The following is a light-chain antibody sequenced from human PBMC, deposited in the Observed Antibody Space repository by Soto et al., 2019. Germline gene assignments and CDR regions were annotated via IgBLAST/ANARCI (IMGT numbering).Light chain of an antibody. V-gene: IGKV1-6*01. CDR1: QDISAW. J-gene: IGKJ1*01. CDR2: AAS. Sequence: IQMTQSPSAMSASVGDRVTITCRASQDISAWLIWFQQKPGKAPKLLISAASFLQSGVPSRFSGSGSGTDFTLTISSLQPEDFATYYCLQDYNYPRTFGQGTKVDI. CDR3: LQDYNYPRT.